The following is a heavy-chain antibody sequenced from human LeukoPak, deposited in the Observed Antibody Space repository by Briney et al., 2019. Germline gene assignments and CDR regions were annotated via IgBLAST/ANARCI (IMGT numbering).Heavy chain of an antibody. D-gene: IGHD6-19*01. J-gene: IGHJ4*02. CDR2: ISVYTGRT. CDR1: GFGFSSYG. CDR3: ARGPGIDVAGVFDY. V-gene: IGHV1-18*04. Sequence: ASVKVSCKASGFGFSSYGINWVRQAPGQRLEWMGGISVYTGRTKYLQKMRGRVTMTTDTSTNTAYMELRSLTSDDTAVYYCARGPGIDVAGVFDYWGQGSLVTVSS.